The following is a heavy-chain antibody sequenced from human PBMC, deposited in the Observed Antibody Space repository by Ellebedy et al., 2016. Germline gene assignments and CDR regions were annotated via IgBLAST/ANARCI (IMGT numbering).Heavy chain of an antibody. CDR1: GYTFTGYY. CDR3: ARLPPRIAVAGTTWFDP. Sequence: ASVKVSXKASGYTFTGYYMHWVRQAPGQGLEWMGWINPNSGGTNYAQKFQGRVTMTRDTSISTAYMELSRLRSDDTAVYYCARLPPRIAVAGTTWFDPWGQGTLVTVSS. V-gene: IGHV1-2*02. J-gene: IGHJ5*02. CDR2: INPNSGGT. D-gene: IGHD6-19*01.